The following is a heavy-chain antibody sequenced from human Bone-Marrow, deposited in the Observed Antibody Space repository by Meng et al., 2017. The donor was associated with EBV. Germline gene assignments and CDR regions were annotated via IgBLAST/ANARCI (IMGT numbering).Heavy chain of an antibody. V-gene: IGHV1-69*01. J-gene: IGHJ4*02. CDR3: ASESGRGFTPDY. D-gene: IGHD3-10*01. CDR1: GGSFRSDA. Sequence: QLKLVQSGAEGKKPGSSVKVSCKTSGGSFRSDAISWVRQAPGQGLEWMGGLIPMSDAPHYAQKFQGRVTITADESTSTHYMDLSGLRSEDTAVYYCASESGRGFTPDYWGQGTLVTVSS. CDR2: LIPMSDAP.